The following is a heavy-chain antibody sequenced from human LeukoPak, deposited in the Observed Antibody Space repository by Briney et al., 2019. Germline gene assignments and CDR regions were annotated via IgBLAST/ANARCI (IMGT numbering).Heavy chain of an antibody. J-gene: IGHJ3*02. V-gene: IGHV1-69*04. D-gene: IGHD2-15*01. CDR3: ARSLRYCSGGSCYGGAFDI. CDR2: IIPILGIA. Sequence: GSSVKVSCKASGGTFSSYAISWVRQAPGQGLEWMGRIIPILGIANYAQKFQGRVTITADKSTSTAYMELSSLRSEDTAVYYCARSLRYCSGGSCYGGAFDIWGQGTMVTVSS. CDR1: GGTFSSYA.